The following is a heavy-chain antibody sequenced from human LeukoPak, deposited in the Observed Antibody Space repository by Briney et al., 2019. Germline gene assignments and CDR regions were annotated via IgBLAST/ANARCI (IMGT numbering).Heavy chain of an antibody. CDR3: ARDPGAFPYFFDC. CDR2: ISGDGVSP. D-gene: IGHD4/OR15-4a*01. Sequence: SGGSLRLSCAASGFTFNNYALTWVRQTPGKGLECVSAISGDGVSPYYADSVRGRFTIFRDNSKNTLYLQMNSLRVEDTAVYFCARDPGAFPYFFDCWGQGTLVTVSS. V-gene: IGHV3-23*01. CDR1: GFTFNNYA. J-gene: IGHJ4*02.